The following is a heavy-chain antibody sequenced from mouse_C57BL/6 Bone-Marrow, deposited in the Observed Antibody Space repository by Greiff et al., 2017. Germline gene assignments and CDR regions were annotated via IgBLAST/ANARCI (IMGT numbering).Heavy chain of an antibody. Sequence: QVQLQQPGPELVKPGASVTLSCKASGSTFTSYWLHWVQQRPGQGLEWIGMIHPNSGSTNYNEKFKSKATLTVDNSSSTADRQLSRLTSEDSAVYDCARLGDGYYDAMDYWGQGTSVTVSS. CDR2: IHPNSGST. V-gene: IGHV1-64*01. D-gene: IGHD2-3*01. J-gene: IGHJ4*01. CDR3: ARLGDGYYDAMDY. CDR1: GSTFTSYW.